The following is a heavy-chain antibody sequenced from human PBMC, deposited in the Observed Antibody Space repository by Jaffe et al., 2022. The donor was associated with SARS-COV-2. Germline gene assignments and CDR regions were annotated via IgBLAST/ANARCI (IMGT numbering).Heavy chain of an antibody. D-gene: IGHD3-10*01. CDR2: VHHSGSS. Sequence: QVRLQQWGPGLLKPSETLSLTCAVYGGSFSGYYWSWIRQTPGKGLEWIGEVHHSGSSNYNPSLESRVTISLDMSKNQFSLKLTSVTAADTAVYYCARGDALVYGSGSYLTPFDSWGQGTLVTVSS. CDR1: GGSFSGYY. CDR3: ARGDALVYGSGSYLTPFDS. J-gene: IGHJ4*02. V-gene: IGHV4-34*01.